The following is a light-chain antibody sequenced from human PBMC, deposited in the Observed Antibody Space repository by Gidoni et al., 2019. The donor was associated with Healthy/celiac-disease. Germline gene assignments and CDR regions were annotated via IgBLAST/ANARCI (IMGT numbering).Light chain of an antibody. J-gene: IGKJ2*01. CDR3: QQYNSYSGVT. CDR2: KAS. Sequence: DIQMTQSPSTLSAPVGDRVTITCRASQSISSWLAWYQQKPGKAPKLLIYKASSLESGVPSRFSGSGSGTEFTLTISSLQPDDFATYYCQQYNSYSGVTFXQXTKLEIK. V-gene: IGKV1-5*03. CDR1: QSISSW.